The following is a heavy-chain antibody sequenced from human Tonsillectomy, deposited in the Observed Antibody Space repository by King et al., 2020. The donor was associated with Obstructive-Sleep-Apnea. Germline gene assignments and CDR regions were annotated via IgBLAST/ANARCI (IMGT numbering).Heavy chain of an antibody. V-gene: IGHV2-5*02. CDR1: GFSLSTTGVG. D-gene: IGHD6-13*01. CDR3: AHRKQLTYYFDY. CDR2: VVCDDDK. Sequence: TLKESGPTLVKPTQTLTLTCTFSGFSLSTTGVGGAWIRQPPGKALEWLALVVCDDDKRYSPSLKSRLTITKDTSRNQVVLTMTNMDPVDTATYYCAHRKQLTYYFDYWGQGTLVTVSS. J-gene: IGHJ4*02.